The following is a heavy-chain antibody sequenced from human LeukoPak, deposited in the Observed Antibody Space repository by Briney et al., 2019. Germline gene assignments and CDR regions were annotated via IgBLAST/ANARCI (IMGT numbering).Heavy chain of an antibody. CDR1: GFTFSSYA. V-gene: IGHV3-30-3*01. CDR2: ISYDGSNK. Sequence: GRSLRLSCAASGFTFSSYAMHWVRQAPGKGLEWVAVISYDGSNKYYADSVKGRFTISRDNSKNTLYLQMNSLRAEDTAVYYCARGPYCGGDCYSTPIDYWGQGTLVTVSS. CDR3: ARGPYCGGDCYSTPIDY. J-gene: IGHJ4*02. D-gene: IGHD2-21*02.